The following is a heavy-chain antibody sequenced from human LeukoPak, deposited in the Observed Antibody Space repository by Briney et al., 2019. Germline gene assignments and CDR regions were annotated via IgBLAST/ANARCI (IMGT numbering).Heavy chain of an antibody. D-gene: IGHD2-2*02. CDR2: ISGSGGST. CDR1: GFTFSSYA. V-gene: IGHV3-23*01. J-gene: IGHJ4*02. Sequence: GGSLRLSCAASGFTFSSYAMSWVRQAPGKGLEWVSAISGSGGSTYYADSVKGRFTISRDNSKNTLYLHMNSLRAEDTAVYYCATSSGGYCSSTSCYNNYWGQGTLVTVSP. CDR3: ATSSGGYCSSTSCYNNY.